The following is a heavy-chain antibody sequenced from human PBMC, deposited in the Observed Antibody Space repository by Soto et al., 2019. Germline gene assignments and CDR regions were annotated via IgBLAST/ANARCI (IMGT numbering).Heavy chain of an antibody. D-gene: IGHD2-2*01. CDR1: GGSISSSSYY. V-gene: IGHV4-61*05. Sequence: SETLSLTCTVSGGSISSSSYYWSWIRQPPGKGLEWIGYIYYSGSTKYNPSLKSRVTISVDTSKNQFSLKLSSVTAADTAVYYCARGRTSSPTPGDYWGQGTLVT. CDR2: IYYSGST. J-gene: IGHJ4*02. CDR3: ARGRTSSPTPGDY.